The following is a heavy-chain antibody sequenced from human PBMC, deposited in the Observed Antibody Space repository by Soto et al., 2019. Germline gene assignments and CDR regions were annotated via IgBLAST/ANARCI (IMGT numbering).Heavy chain of an antibody. J-gene: IGHJ6*03. D-gene: IGHD2-2*01. CDR1: GFTVSSNY. CDR2: IYSGGST. CDR3: ARVSAYCSSTSCYPEPYYYYYMDV. V-gene: IGHV3-66*01. Sequence: EVQLVESGGGLVQPGGSLRLSCAASGFTVSSNYMSWVRQAPGKGLEWVSVIYSGGSTYYADSVKGRFTISRDNSKNTLDLQMNSLRAEDTAVYYCARVSAYCSSTSCYPEPYYYYYMDVWGKGTTVTVSS.